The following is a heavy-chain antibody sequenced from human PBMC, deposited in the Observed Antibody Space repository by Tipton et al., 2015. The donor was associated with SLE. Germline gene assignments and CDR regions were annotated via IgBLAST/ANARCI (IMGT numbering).Heavy chain of an antibody. J-gene: IGHJ5*02. CDR2: INHSGST. CDR1: GGSFSGYY. CDR3: ARGWWFDP. Sequence: TLSLTCAVYGGSFSGYYWSWIRQPPGKGLEWIGEINHSGSTNYNPSLKSRVTISVDTSKNQFSLKLSSVTAADTAVYYCARGWWFDPWGQGTLVTVSS. V-gene: IGHV4-34*01.